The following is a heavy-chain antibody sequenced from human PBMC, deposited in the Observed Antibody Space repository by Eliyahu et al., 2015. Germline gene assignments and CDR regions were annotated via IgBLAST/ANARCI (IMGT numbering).Heavy chain of an antibody. Sequence: QVQLVESGGGVVQPGRXLRLSXAASGFPXXTXGMXWVRQAPGKGLEWVAVIWYDGSNKDYADSVKGRFTISRDNSKNTLYLQMNSLRAEDTAVYYCARETSFYHGSGYXVFDYWGQGTLVTVSS. J-gene: IGHJ4*02. V-gene: IGHV3-33*01. D-gene: IGHD3-22*01. CDR1: GFPXXTXG. CDR3: ARETSFYHGSGYXVFDY. CDR2: IWYDGSNK.